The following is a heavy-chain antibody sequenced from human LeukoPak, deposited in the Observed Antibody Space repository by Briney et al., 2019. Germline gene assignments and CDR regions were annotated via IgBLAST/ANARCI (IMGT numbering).Heavy chain of an antibody. V-gene: IGHV4-59*08. J-gene: IGHJ4*02. CDR2: IYYTGHT. Sequence: PETLSLTCIVSGGSISGDYWSWVRQPPGKGLEWVGYIYYTGHTHYTHSLKSRVTMSVDTSTNQFSLRLNSVPSADTAVYYCAKHPFMSPFVYWGQGTLVTVSS. CDR1: GGSISGDY. CDR3: AKHPFMSPFVY. D-gene: IGHD3-10*02.